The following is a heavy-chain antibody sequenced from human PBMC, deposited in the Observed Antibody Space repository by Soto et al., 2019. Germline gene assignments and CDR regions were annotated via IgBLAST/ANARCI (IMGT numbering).Heavy chain of an antibody. CDR3: ARVGLYCSGGSCSKVFDY. D-gene: IGHD2-15*01. Sequence: SETLSLTCAVYGGSFSGYYWSWIRQPPGKGLEWIGEINHSGSTNYNPSLKSRVTISVDTSKNQFSLKLSSVTAADTAVYYCARVGLYCSGGSCSKVFDYWGQGTLVTVSS. CDR2: INHSGST. CDR1: GGSFSGYY. V-gene: IGHV4-34*01. J-gene: IGHJ4*02.